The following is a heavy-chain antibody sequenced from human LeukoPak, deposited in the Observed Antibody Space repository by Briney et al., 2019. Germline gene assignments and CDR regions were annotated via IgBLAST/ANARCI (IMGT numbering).Heavy chain of an antibody. CDR1: GGSISSYD. CDR2: IYTSGST. J-gene: IGHJ2*01. CDR3: ARLSSIWYQAWYFDL. D-gene: IGHD6-13*01. V-gene: IGHV4-4*07. Sequence: SETLSLTCTVSGGSISSYDWSWIRQPAGKGLEWIGRIYTSGSTNYNPSLKSRVTMSVDTSKNQFSLKLNSVTAADTAVYYCARLSSIWYQAWYFDLWGRGTLVTVSS.